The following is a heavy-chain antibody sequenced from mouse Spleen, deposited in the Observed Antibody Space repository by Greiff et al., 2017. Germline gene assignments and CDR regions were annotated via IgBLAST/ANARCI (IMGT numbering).Heavy chain of an antibody. CDR1: GFTFSSYA. J-gene: IGHJ4*01. CDR3: ARRAYYYAMDY. CDR2: INSNGGST. V-gene: IGHV5-6-2*01. Sequence: EVKLMESGGGLVKPGGSLKLSCAASGFTFSSYAMSWVRQTPEKRLEWVAAINSNGGSTYYPDTVKDRFTISRDNAKNTLYLQMSSLRSEDTALYYCARRAYYYAMDYWGQGTSVTVSS.